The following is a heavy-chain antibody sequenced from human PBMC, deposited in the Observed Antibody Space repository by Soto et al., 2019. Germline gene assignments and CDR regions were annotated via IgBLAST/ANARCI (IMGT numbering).Heavy chain of an antibody. V-gene: IGHV5-10-1*01. Sequence: GESLKISFQASGYSFTTYCISWVLQIPGKALECMGRIDPNEYYKDYGQSFEAPVNMSVERSINTAYLEWSSMKASDSDMYYCERLTLAHGSSGYHIFEYWGLGTLVTV. J-gene: IGHJ4*02. D-gene: IGHD3-22*01. CDR1: GYSFTTYC. CDR3: ERLTLAHGSSGYHIFEY. CDR2: IDPNEYYK.